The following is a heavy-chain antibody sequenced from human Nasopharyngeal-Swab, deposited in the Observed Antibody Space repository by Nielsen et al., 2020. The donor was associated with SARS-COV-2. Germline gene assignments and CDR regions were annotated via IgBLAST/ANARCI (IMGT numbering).Heavy chain of an antibody. J-gene: IGHJ2*01. Sequence: GGSLRLSCAASGFTFSSYAMHWVRQAPGKGLEWVAVISYEGSNKYYADSVKGRFTISRDNSKNTLYLQMNSLRAEDTAVYYCASAYGGSYWYFDLWGRGTLVTVPS. CDR3: ASAYGGSYWYFDL. D-gene: IGHD4-23*01. CDR2: ISYEGSNK. CDR1: GFTFSSYA. V-gene: IGHV3-30-3*01.